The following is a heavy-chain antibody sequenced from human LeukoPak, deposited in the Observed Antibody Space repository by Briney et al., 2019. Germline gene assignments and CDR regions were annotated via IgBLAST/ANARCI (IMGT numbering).Heavy chain of an antibody. CDR3: ARGQGTVTTH. CDR2: INHSGST. Sequence: AGGSLRLSCAASGFTFRGYSMNWVRQAPGKGLEWIGEINHSGSTNYNPSLKSRVTISVDTSKNQFSLKLSSVTAADTAVYYCARGQGTVTTHWGQGTLVTVSS. V-gene: IGHV4-34*01. D-gene: IGHD4-17*01. J-gene: IGHJ4*02. CDR1: GFTFRGYS.